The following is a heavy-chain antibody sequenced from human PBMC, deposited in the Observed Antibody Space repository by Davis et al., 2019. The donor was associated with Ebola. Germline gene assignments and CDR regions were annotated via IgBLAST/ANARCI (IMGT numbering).Heavy chain of an antibody. D-gene: IGHD2-2*01. J-gene: IGHJ4*02. CDR1: GYTFTSYD. CDR3: VRGEDYCTSASCYDY. Sequence: AASVKVSCKASGYTFTSYDINWVRQATGQGFEWMGWMNPNSGNTGYAQNFQGRVTMTRETSVSTAYLELSSLRSEDTAIYFCVRGEDYCTSASCYDYWGQGSLVTVSS. V-gene: IGHV1-8*01. CDR2: MNPNSGNT.